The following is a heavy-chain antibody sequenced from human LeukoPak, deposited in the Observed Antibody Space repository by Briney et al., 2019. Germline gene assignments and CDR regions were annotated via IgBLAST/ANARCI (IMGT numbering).Heavy chain of an antibody. Sequence: GGSLRLSCAASGFTFSRYAMSWVRQAPGKGLEWVSAISGSGGSTYYADSVKGRFTISRDNFKNTLYLQMNSLRAEDTAVYYCAKDSYYYDSSGLDAFDIWGQGTMVTVSS. CDR3: AKDSYYYDSSGLDAFDI. J-gene: IGHJ3*02. CDR2: ISGSGGST. V-gene: IGHV3-23*01. D-gene: IGHD3-22*01. CDR1: GFTFSRYA.